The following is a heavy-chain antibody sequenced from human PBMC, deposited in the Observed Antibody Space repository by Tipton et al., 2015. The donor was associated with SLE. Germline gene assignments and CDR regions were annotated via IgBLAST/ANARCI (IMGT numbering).Heavy chain of an antibody. CDR2: IYHSGST. D-gene: IGHD3-10*01. CDR3: ARDSIIFRGVGGFDY. CDR1: GGSISSHS. Sequence: TLSLTCTVSGGSISSHSWSWIRQPPGKGLEWIGYIYHSGSTYYNPSLKSRVTISVDRSKNQLSLKLSSVTAADTAVYYCARDSIIFRGVGGFDYWGQGTLVIVSS. J-gene: IGHJ4*02. V-gene: IGHV4-30-2*01.